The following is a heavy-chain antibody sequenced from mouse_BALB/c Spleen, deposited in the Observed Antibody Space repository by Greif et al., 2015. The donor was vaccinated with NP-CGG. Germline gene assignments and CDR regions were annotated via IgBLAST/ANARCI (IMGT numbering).Heavy chain of an antibody. CDR1: GYTFTDYY. CDR2: IYPGSGNT. J-gene: IGHJ1*01. Sequence: QVQLQQSGAELARPGASVKLSCKASGYTFTDYYINWVKQRTGQGLEWIGEIYPGSGNTYYNEKFKGKATLTADKSSSTAYMQLSSLTSEDSAVYLCARDSRYFDVWGAGTTVTVSS. V-gene: IGHV1-77*01. CDR3: ARDSRYFDV.